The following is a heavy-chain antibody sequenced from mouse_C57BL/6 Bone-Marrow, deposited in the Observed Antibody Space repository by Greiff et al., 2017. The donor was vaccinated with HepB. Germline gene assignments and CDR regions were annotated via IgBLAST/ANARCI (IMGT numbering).Heavy chain of an antibody. CDR1: GFTFSDYY. J-gene: IGHJ4*01. Sequence: EVKLVESGGGLVQPGGSLKLSCAASGFTFSDYYMYWVRQTPEKRLEWVAYISNGGGSTYYPDTVKGRFTISRDNAKNTLYLQMRRLKSEDTAMYYCARIYDGYYGYAMDYWGQGTSVTVSS. D-gene: IGHD2-3*01. V-gene: IGHV5-12*01. CDR3: ARIYDGYYGYAMDY. CDR2: ISNGGGST.